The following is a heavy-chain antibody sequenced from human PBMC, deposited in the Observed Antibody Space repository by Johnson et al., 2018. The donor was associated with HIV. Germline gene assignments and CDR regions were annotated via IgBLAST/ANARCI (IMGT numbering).Heavy chain of an antibody. J-gene: IGHJ3*02. CDR2: ISYDGSNK. V-gene: IGHV3-30*04. D-gene: IGHD6-13*01. CDR3: ARAGLSIAAAGTPPGAFDI. CDR1: GFPFSNYA. Sequence: QVQLVESGGGVVQPGRSLRLSCTASGFPFSNYAMHWVRQAPGKGLEWVAIISYDGSNKYYADSVKGRFRISRDNSKNTQYLQMNSLRAEDTAVYYCARAGLSIAAAGTPPGAFDIWGQGTMVTVSS.